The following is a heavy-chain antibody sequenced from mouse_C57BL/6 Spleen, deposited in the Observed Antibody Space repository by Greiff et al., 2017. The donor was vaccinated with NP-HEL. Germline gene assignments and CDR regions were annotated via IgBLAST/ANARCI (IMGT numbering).Heavy chain of an antibody. V-gene: IGHV1-54*01. J-gene: IGHJ4*01. Sequence: QVQLQQSGAELVRPGTSVKVSCKASGYAFTNYLIEWVKQRPGQGLEWTGVINPGSGGTTYTEKFKGQATLTADKSSSTAYMQLSSLTSEDSADYFRARGFLYDMDYWGKGTSVTVSS. CDR2: INPGSGGT. CDR1: GYAFTNYL. CDR3: ARGFLYDMDY.